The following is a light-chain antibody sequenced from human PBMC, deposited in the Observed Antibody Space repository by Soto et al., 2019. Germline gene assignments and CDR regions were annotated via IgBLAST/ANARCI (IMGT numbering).Light chain of an antibody. CDR1: QGIRND. J-gene: IGKJ4*01. Sequence: IQMXQSPSSLSASVGERVTITCRASQGIRNDLGWYQQKPGKAPKLLIYAASRLQSGVPSRFSGSGSGTDFTLTISSLQPEDYATYFCLQDYNYPLTFGGGTKVDIK. V-gene: IGKV1-6*01. CDR2: AAS. CDR3: LQDYNYPLT.